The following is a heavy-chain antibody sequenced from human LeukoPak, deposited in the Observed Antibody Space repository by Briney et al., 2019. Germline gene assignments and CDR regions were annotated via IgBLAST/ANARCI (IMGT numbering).Heavy chain of an antibody. Sequence: SETLSLTCTVSGGSISSGGYYWSWIRQHPGKGLEWIGYIYYSGSTYYNPSLKSRVTISVDTSKNQFSLKLSSVTAADTAVYYCARAHSRLYYFDYWGQGTLVTVSS. D-gene: IGHD3-22*01. J-gene: IGHJ4*02. CDR1: GGSISSGGYY. V-gene: IGHV4-31*03. CDR3: ARAHSRLYYFDY. CDR2: IYYSGST.